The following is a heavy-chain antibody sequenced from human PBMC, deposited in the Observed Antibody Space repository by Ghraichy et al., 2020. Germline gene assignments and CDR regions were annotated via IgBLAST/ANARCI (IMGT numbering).Heavy chain of an antibody. CDR2: IYSGGST. CDR1: GFTVSSNY. J-gene: IGHJ6*02. V-gene: IGHV3-53*01. CDR3: ARGNYYYYGMDV. Sequence: LSLTCAASGFTVSSNYMSWVRQAPGKGLEWVSVIYSGGSTYYADSVKGRFTISRDNSKNTLYLQMNSLRAEDTAVYYCARGNYYYYGMDVWGQGTTVTVSS.